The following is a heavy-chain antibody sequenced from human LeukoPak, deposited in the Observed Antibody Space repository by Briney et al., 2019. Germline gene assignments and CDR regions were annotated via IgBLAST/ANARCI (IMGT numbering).Heavy chain of an antibody. V-gene: IGHV4-59*08. Sequence: PSETLSLTFTVSGGSISGYFWSWIRQPPGKGLEWIGYIHYSGSTNYNPSLNSRVTISVDTSKNQFSLRLSSVTAADTAVYYCARYGITIVRGGKYYFDSWGQRTLVTVSS. CDR3: ARYGITIVRGGKYYFDS. J-gene: IGHJ4*02. D-gene: IGHD3-10*01. CDR1: GGSISGYF. CDR2: IHYSGST.